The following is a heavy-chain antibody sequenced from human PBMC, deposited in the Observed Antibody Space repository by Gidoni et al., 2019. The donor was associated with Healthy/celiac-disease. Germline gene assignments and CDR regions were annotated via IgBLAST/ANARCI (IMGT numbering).Heavy chain of an antibody. J-gene: IGHJ4*02. V-gene: IGHV3-21*01. CDR3: ARDHGRRRDGYPYYFDY. D-gene: IGHD5-12*01. CDR2: ISSSSSYI. Sequence: EVQLVESGGGLVKPGGSLRLSCAASGFTFSSYSMNWVSQAPGKGLEWVSSISSSSSYIYYADSVKGRFTISRDNAKNSLYLQMNSLRAEDTAVYYCARDHGRRRDGYPYYFDYWGQGTLVTVSS. CDR1: GFTFSSYS.